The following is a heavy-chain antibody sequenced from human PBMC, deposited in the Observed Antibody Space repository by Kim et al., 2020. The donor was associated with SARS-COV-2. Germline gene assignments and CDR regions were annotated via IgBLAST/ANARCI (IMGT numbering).Heavy chain of an antibody. D-gene: IGHD3-10*01. CDR3: AKDLGITMVRGVSYYYG. CDR1: GFTFSSYG. J-gene: IGHJ6*01. CDR2: ISYDGSNK. Sequence: GGSLRLSCAASGFTFSSYGMHWVRQAPGKGLEWVAVISYDGSNKYYADSVKGRFTISRDNSKNTLYLQMNSLRAEDTAVYYCAKDLGITMVRGVSYYYG. V-gene: IGHV3-30*18.